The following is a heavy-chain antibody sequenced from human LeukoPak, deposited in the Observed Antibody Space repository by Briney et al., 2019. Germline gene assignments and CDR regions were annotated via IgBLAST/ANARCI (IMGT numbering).Heavy chain of an antibody. CDR2: IYTSGST. D-gene: IGHD1/OR15-1a*01. Sequence: SETLSLTCTVSGGSISSYYWSWVRQPAGEGLGWIWGIYTSGSTNYNPSLKSRVTMSVDTSKNQFSLKLSSVTAADTAVYYCARDDGRRDRTMYDAFDIWGQGTMVTVSS. CDR1: GGSISSYY. CDR3: ARDDGRRDRTMYDAFDI. V-gene: IGHV4-4*07. J-gene: IGHJ3*02.